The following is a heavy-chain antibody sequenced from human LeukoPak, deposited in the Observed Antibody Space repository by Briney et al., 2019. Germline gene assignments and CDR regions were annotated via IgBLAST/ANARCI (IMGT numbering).Heavy chain of an antibody. V-gene: IGHV3-53*01. D-gene: IGHD6-13*01. CDR2: LYHGGST. J-gene: IGHJ4*02. Sequence: GGSLRLSCAASGFTVSTNYMSWVRQAPGKGLEWVSVLYHGGSTYYADSVKGRFTISRDNSNNTLYLQMNRLRVKDTAVYYCARDRQAAGTYYFDYWGQGTLVTVSS. CDR1: GFTVSTNY. CDR3: ARDRQAAGTYYFDY.